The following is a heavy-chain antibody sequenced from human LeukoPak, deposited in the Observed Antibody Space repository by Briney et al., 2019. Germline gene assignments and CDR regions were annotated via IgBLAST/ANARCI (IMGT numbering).Heavy chain of an antibody. CDR2: IYYSGST. CDR3: ARGLDSSGYPLAFDI. V-gene: IGHV4-39*07. CDR1: GGSISSSSYY. D-gene: IGHD3-22*01. Sequence: SETLSLTCTVSGGSISSSSYYWGWIRQPPGKGLEWIGSIYYSGSTYYNPSLKSRVTISVDTSKNQFSLRLSSVTAADTAVYYCARGLDSSGYPLAFDIWGQGTMVTVSS. J-gene: IGHJ3*02.